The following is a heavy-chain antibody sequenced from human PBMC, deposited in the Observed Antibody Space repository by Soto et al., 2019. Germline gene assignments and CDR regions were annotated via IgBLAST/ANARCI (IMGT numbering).Heavy chain of an antibody. CDR3: ARCAHYYDSSGYQGAFDY. V-gene: IGHV1-69*13. CDR1: GGTFSSYA. Sequence: GASVKVSCKASGGTFSSYAISWVRQAPGQGLEWMGGIIPIFGTANYAQKFQGRVTITADESTSTAYMELSSLRSEDTAVYYCARCAHYYDSSGYQGAFDYWGQGTLVTVSS. J-gene: IGHJ4*02. CDR2: IIPIFGTA. D-gene: IGHD3-22*01.